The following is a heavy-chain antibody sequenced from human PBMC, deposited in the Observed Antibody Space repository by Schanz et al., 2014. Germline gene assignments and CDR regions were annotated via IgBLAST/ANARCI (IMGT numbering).Heavy chain of an antibody. D-gene: IGHD3-3*01. CDR1: GFSFSSYS. CDR3: AATTILAD. V-gene: IGHV3-48*01. J-gene: IGHJ4*02. CDR2: ISSGGTTI. Sequence: EVQLVESGGGLVQPGESLRLSCAVSGFSFSSYSMSWVRQAPGKGLEWIAYISSGGTTIYYADSVKGRFTISRDNAKSSLXXXXXXXXXEDTAVYYCAATTILADWGQGTLVAVSS.